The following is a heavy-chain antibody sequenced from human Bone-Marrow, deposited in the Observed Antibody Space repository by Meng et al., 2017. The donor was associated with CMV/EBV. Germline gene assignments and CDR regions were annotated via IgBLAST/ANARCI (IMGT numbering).Heavy chain of an antibody. CDR2: ISPYNGNT. CDR1: GYTFISYG. Sequence: ASVKVSCKASGYTFISYGITWVRQAPGQGLEWMGWISPYNGNTNYAQKLQGRVTMTTDTSTSTAYMELRSLRSDDTAVYYCARDRDDSRADPWGQGTLVTVSS. D-gene: IGHD3-22*01. CDR3: ARDRDDSRADP. V-gene: IGHV1-18*01. J-gene: IGHJ5*02.